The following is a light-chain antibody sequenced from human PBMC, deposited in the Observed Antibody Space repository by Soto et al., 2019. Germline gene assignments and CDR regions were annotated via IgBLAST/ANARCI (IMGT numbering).Light chain of an antibody. CDR3: QHYNNCPPGRT. Sequence: EIVMTQSPATLSVSPGERATLSCRASQSVSSNLAWYQQKPGQAPRLLIYGASTRATGIPARFSGSGSGTEFTLTISSLQSEDFALSYCQHYNNCPPGRTFGQGTKVEIK. V-gene: IGKV3-15*01. CDR1: QSVSSN. J-gene: IGKJ1*01. CDR2: GAS.